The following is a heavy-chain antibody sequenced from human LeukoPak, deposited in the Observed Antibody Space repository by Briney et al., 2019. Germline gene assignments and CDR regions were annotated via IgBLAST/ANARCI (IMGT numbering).Heavy chain of an antibody. CDR3: ARFRYYYDSSGDDSYNWFDP. J-gene: IGHJ5*02. CDR1: GYTFTGYY. Sequence: ASVKVSCKASGYTFTGYYMHWVRQAPGQGLEWMGWINPNSGGTNYAQKFQGRVTMTRDTSISTAYMELSRLRSDDTAVYYCARFRYYYDSSGDDSYNWFDPWGEGTLVTVSS. V-gene: IGHV1-2*02. CDR2: INPNSGGT. D-gene: IGHD3-22*01.